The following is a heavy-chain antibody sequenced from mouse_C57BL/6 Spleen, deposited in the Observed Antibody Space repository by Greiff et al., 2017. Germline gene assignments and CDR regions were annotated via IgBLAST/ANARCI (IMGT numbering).Heavy chain of an antibody. D-gene: IGHD2-4*01. CDR3: AILGLRRDYYAMDY. J-gene: IGHJ4*01. CDR1: GYSFTGYY. CDR2: INPSTGGT. V-gene: IGHV1-42*01. Sequence: EVKLQESGPELVKPGASVKISCKASGYSFTGYYMNWVKQSPEKSLEWIGEINPSTGGTTYNQKFKAKATLTVDKSSSTAYMQLKSLTSEDSAVYYCAILGLRRDYYAMDYWGQGTSVTVSS.